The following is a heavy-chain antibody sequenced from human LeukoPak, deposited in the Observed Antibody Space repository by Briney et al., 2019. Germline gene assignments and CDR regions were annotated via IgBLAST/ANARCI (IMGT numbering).Heavy chain of an antibody. D-gene: IGHD6-19*01. V-gene: IGHV1-2*02. Sequence: ASAKVSCKASGYTFTGYYMHWVRQAPGQGLEWMGWINPNSGGTNYAQKFQGRVTMTRDTSISTAYMELSRLRSDDTAVYYCARVPRHFYSSGRDAFDIWGQGTMVTVSS. CDR1: GYTFTGYY. J-gene: IGHJ3*02. CDR2: INPNSGGT. CDR3: ARVPRHFYSSGRDAFDI.